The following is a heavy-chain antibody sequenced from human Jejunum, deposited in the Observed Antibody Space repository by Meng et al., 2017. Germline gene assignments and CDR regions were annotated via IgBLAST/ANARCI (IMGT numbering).Heavy chain of an antibody. V-gene: IGHV3-7*01. CDR2: IKQDGSEK. D-gene: IGHD6-25*01. J-gene: IGHJ1*01. CDR3: ASIWIAAFQH. CDR1: GFTFNTYA. Sequence: GESLKTSCATSGFTFNTYAMSGVRQAPGKGLEWVANIKQDGSEKYYVDSVKGRFTISRDNAKNSLYLQMNSLRAEDTAVYYCASIWIAAFQHWGQGTLVTVSS.